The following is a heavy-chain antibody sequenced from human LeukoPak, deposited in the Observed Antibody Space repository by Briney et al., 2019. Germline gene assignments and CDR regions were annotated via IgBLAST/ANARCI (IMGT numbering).Heavy chain of an antibody. D-gene: IGHD3-10*01. CDR2: IYPGDSDT. V-gene: IGHV5-51*01. CDR1: GYTYTNYW. CDR3: ARRMVRGVITSPFDY. Sequence: GESLKISCKGSGYTYTNYWIAWVRQIPGKGLEWMGIIYPGDSDTRYSPSFQGQVTISADKSITTAYLQWTSLKASDNGIYYCARRMVRGVITSPFDYWGQGTLVTVSS. J-gene: IGHJ4*02.